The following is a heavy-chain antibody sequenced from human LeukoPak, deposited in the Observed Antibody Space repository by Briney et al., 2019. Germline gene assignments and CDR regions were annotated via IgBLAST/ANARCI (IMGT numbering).Heavy chain of an antibody. J-gene: IGHJ4*02. CDR2: IWYDGSNK. D-gene: IGHD1-26*01. CDR3: AKDCKVGATLYYFDY. CDR1: GFTFSSYG. V-gene: IGHV3-33*06. Sequence: PERSLRLSCAASGFTFSSYGMHWVRQAPGKGLEWVAVIWYDGSNKYYADSVKGRFTISRDNSKNTLYLQMNSLRAEDTAVYYCAKDCKVGATLYYFDYWGQGTLVTVSS.